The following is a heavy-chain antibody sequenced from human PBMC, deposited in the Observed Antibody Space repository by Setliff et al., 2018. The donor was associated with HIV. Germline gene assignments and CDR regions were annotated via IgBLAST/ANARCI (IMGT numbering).Heavy chain of an antibody. V-gene: IGHV4-59*01. CDR3: ASEKKAWSVSDSFYEY. CDR1: GLSMSYNY. D-gene: IGHD3-3*01. CDR2: VHYSGST. J-gene: IGHJ4*02. Sequence: LSITCTVSGLSMSYNYWTWIRQSPGKGLEWIGYVHYSGSTRYNPSLKSRVTISADTSKKKFSLKLTSMTATDTAVYYCASEKKAWSVSDSFYEYWGQGVPVTVSS.